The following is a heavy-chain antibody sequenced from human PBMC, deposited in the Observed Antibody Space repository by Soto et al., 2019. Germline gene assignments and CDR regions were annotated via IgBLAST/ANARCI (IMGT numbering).Heavy chain of an antibody. CDR3: ARVRGGGSEYFFDY. CDR1: GYTFTRYN. CDR2: INPSGGTT. D-gene: IGHD2-15*01. Sequence: ASVKVSCKASGYTFTRYNVHWVRQAPGQGLEWMAIINPSGGTTYYVQKFEGRVTLTTDTSTSTVYMELSSLRSDDTAVYYCARVRGGGSEYFFDYWGQGTLVAVAS. V-gene: IGHV1-46*01. J-gene: IGHJ4*02.